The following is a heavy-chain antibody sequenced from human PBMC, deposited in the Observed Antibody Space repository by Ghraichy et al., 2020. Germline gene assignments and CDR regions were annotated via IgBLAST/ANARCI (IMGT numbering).Heavy chain of an antibody. Sequence: ASVKVSCKASENTFTSYDINWVRQATGQGLEWMGWMNPNSGNTGYAQKFQGRVTMTSNTSIATAYMELSSLRSEDTAVYYCARGTFRGYCSSTSCYVLDYWGQGTLVTVPS. CDR2: MNPNSGNT. CDR1: ENTFTSYD. CDR3: ARGTFRGYCSSTSCYVLDY. J-gene: IGHJ4*02. V-gene: IGHV1-8*01. D-gene: IGHD2-2*01.